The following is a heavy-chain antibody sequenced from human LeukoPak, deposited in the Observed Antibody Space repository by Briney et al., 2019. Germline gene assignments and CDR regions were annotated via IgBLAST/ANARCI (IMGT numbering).Heavy chain of an antibody. CDR1: GGTFSSYA. D-gene: IGHD2-15*01. Sequence: ASVKVSCKASGGTFSSYAISWVRQAPGQGLEWMGWISAYNGNTNYAQKLQGRVTMTTDTSTSTAYMELGSLRSDDTAVYYCARGWGYCSGGSCYSSYRGFDYWGQGTLVTVSS. J-gene: IGHJ4*02. CDR2: ISAYNGNT. CDR3: ARGWGYCSGGSCYSSYRGFDY. V-gene: IGHV1-18*01.